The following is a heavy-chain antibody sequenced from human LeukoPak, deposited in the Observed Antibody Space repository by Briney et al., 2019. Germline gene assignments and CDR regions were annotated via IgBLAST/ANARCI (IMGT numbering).Heavy chain of an antibody. V-gene: IGHV4-30-4*02. CDR2: IHHSGSTY. J-gene: IGHJ6*02. CDR3: ARVSIAAAGDYYYYGMDV. Sequence: SETLSLTCTVSGGSISSGDYYWSWIRQPPGKGLEWIGYIHHSGSTYYYNPSLKSRVTMSVDTSKNQFSLKLSSVTAADTAVYYCARVSIAAAGDYYYYGMDVWGQGTTVTVSS. D-gene: IGHD6-13*01. CDR1: GGSISSGDYY.